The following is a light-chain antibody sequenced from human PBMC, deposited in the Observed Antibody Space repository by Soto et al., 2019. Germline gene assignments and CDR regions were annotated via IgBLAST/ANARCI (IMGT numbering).Light chain of an antibody. CDR1: QSISSY. V-gene: IGKV1-39*01. J-gene: IGKJ1*01. CDR3: QQSYSTPRT. Sequence: DIQMTQSPSSLSASVGDRVTITCRASQSISSYLNWYQQKPGKAPTLLIYAASSLQSGVPSRFSGSGSGTDFTLTISSLQPEDFATYYFQQSYSTPRTFGQGTKVEIK. CDR2: AAS.